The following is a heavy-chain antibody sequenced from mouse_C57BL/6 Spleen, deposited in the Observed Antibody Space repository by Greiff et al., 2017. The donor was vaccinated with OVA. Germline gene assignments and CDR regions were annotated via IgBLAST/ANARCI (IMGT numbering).Heavy chain of an antibody. Sequence: VQLQQSGAELVRPGASVKLSCTASGFNIKDDYMHLVKQRPEQGLEWIGWIDPENGDTEYASKFQGKATITADTSSNTAYLQLSSLTSEDTAVYYCTTGYYGSSSSMDYWGQGTSVTVSS. CDR3: TTGYYGSSSSMDY. CDR1: GFNIKDDY. V-gene: IGHV14-4*01. J-gene: IGHJ4*01. CDR2: IDPENGDT. D-gene: IGHD1-1*01.